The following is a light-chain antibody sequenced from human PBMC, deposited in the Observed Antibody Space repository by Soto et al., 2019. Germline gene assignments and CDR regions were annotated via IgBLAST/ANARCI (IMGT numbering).Light chain of an antibody. CDR3: QQYYNSVLT. Sequence: DIQMTQSPSTLSASVGDRVPITCLASQSISSWLAWFQHKPGKAPKVLISAASTLQSGVPSRFSGSVSGTDFTLTISSLQPEDSASYYCQQYYNSVLTFGGGTKVDIK. CDR2: AAS. V-gene: IGKV1-5*01. CDR1: QSISSW. J-gene: IGKJ4*01.